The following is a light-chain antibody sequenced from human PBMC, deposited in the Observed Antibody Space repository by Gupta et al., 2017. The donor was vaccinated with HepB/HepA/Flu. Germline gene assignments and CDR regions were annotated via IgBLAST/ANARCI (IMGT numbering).Light chain of an antibody. Sequence: SALPQPASVSGYPGQSVTISCTGTSSDVGSYNLVSWYQHYPGKPPKLMIYEVNKWPSGFSNRFSGSKSGDTASLTISGLQAEDEADYYCCSYAGSTTFYVFGTGTKVTVL. CDR2: EVN. CDR3: CSYAGSTTFYV. CDR1: SSDVGSYNL. J-gene: IGLJ1*01. V-gene: IGLV2-23*02.